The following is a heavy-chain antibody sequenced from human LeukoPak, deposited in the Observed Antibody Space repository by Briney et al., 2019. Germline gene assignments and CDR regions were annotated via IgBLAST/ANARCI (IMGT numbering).Heavy chain of an antibody. CDR3: ARDMVVGATNYYYGMDV. CDR1: GYTFTGYY. J-gene: IGHJ6*02. V-gene: IGHV1-2*04. CDR2: INPNSGGT. Sequence: ASVKVSCKASGYTFTGYYMHWVRQAPGQGLEWMGWINPNSGGTNYAQKFQGWVTMTRDTSISTAYMELSRLRSDDTAVYYCARDMVVGATNYYYGMDVWGQGTTVTVSS. D-gene: IGHD1-26*01.